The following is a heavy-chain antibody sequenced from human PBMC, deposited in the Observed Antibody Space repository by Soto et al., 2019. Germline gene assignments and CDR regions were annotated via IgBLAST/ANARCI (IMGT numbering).Heavy chain of an antibody. CDR2: IKTKTDGGTI. CDR1: GLPFSNAW. V-gene: IGHV3-15*01. Sequence: SGGSLRLSCAVSGLPFSNAWMSWVRQAQGKGLEWVGRIKTKTDGGTIDYAAPVKGRFTISRDDSKNMLFLQMNSLKIEDTAVYYCTAGGYCSSSSCYWGQGTLVTVSS. J-gene: IGHJ4*02. D-gene: IGHD2-2*01. CDR3: TAGGYCSSSSCY.